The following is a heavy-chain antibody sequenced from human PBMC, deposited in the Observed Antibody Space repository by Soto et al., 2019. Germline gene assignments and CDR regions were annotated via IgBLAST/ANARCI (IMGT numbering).Heavy chain of an antibody. Sequence: QVQLQEWGAGLLKPSETLSLTCAVYGGSFSGYFWTWIRQPPGQGLELIGEINHSGSSNYNPSLMSRLTISVSTSNSQFALKLCSETAAGTAVYYCARGAGCSSSYIDYWGQGTLVTVSS. CDR1: GGSFSGYF. CDR3: ARGAGCSSSYIDY. D-gene: IGHD6-13*01. V-gene: IGHV4-34*01. J-gene: IGHJ4*02. CDR2: INHSGSS.